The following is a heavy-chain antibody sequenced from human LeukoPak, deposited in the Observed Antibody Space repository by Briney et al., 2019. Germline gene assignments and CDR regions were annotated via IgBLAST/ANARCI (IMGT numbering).Heavy chain of an antibody. CDR3: ARGRLLWPLDY. V-gene: IGHV4-59*02. CDR1: GGSVSGYY. Sequence: SETLSLTCVVSGGSVSGYYWGWIRQPPGRGLEWIGYVYYSGSTNYNPSFKSRITISVDTSGNQFSLQLSSVTAADTAAYYCARGRLLWPLDYWGQGTLVTVSS. J-gene: IGHJ4*02. D-gene: IGHD3-10*01. CDR2: VYYSGST.